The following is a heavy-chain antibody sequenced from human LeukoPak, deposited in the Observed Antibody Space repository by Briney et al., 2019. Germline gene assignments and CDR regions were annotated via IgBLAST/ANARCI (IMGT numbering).Heavy chain of an antibody. CDR2: ISAYNGNT. V-gene: IGHV1-18*01. J-gene: IGHJ1*01. Sequence: ASVKASCKASGYTFTSYGISWVRQAPGQGLEWMGWISAYNGNTNYAQKLQGRVTMTTDTSTSTAYMELRSLRSDDTAVYYCARACSSSCPKYFQHWGQGTLVTVSS. CDR3: ARACSSSCPKYFQH. D-gene: IGHD6-13*01. CDR1: GYTFTSYG.